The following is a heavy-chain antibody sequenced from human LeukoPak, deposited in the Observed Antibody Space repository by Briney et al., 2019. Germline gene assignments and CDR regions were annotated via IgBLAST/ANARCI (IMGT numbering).Heavy chain of an antibody. CDR2: ISWNSGSI. CDR1: GFAFHDYA. CDR3: ARVPSISWYSGAFDY. Sequence: GGSLRLSCAASGFAFHDYAMHWVRQAPGKGLEWVSGISWNSGSIAYADSVKGRFTISRDNSKNTLYLQMHSLRAEDTAVYYCARVPSISWYSGAFDYWGQGTLVTVSS. V-gene: IGHV3-9*01. D-gene: IGHD6-13*01. J-gene: IGHJ4*02.